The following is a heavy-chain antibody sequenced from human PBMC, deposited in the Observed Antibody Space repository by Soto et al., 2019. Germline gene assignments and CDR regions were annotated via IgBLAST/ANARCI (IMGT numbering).Heavy chain of an antibody. CDR1: GDSMATGGHY. D-gene: IGHD2-2*02. Sequence: SETLSLTCSVSGDSMATGGHYYNWIRHLPGKGLEWIGDIYYSGATHYSPSLRPRATISIDTSKNQFSLKLSSVTAADTAVYFCARDGRYCSSTSCYTNWFDPWGQGTLVTVSS. CDR2: IYYSGAT. V-gene: IGHV4-39*07. J-gene: IGHJ5*02. CDR3: ARDGRYCSSTSCYTNWFDP.